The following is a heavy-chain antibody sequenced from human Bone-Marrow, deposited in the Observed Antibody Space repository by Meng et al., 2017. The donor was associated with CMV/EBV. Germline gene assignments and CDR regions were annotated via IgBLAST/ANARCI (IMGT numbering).Heavy chain of an antibody. Sequence: GESLKISCAASGFTFSSYAMHWVRQAPGKGLEWVSVIYSGGGTYYADSLKGRFFISRDNSKNTVFLQMNSLRAEDTAIYYCARARAGSWSGYYMYGMDVWGQGTTVTVSS. CDR3: ARARAGSWSGYYMYGMDV. V-gene: IGHV3-53*01. CDR1: GFTFSSYA. CDR2: IYSGGGT. J-gene: IGHJ6*02. D-gene: IGHD3-3*01.